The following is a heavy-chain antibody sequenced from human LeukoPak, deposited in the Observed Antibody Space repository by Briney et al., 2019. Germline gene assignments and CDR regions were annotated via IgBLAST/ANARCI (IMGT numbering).Heavy chain of an antibody. J-gene: IGHJ4*02. CDR2: IYPCDSNI. CDR1: GYIFTNYW. CDR3: ARRQYSGYDFDY. Sequence: GESLKISCKGSGYIFTNYWIGWVRQMPGKGLEWMGIIYPCDSNIRYSPSFQGQVTVSADKSISTAYLQWSSLEASDTAMYYCARRQYSGYDFDYWGQGTLVTVS. D-gene: IGHD5-12*01. V-gene: IGHV5-51*01.